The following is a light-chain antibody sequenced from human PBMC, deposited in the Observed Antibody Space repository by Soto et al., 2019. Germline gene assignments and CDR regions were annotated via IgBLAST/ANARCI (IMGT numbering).Light chain of an antibody. CDR2: AAS. J-gene: IGKJ1*01. Sequence: DIQMTQSPSSLSASVGDRVTITCRATQDISNYLAWYQQKPGKVPNLLIYAASTLQSGLPSRFSGSGSGTDFPLTISSLQPEDVATYYCQKYNSAPPWTFGQGTKVEI. CDR3: QKYNSAPPWT. CDR1: QDISNY. V-gene: IGKV1-27*01.